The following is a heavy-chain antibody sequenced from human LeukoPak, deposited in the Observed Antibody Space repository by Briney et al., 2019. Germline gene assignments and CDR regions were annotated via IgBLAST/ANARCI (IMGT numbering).Heavy chain of an antibody. Sequence: PSETLSLTCTVSGGSISSGGYYWSWIRQHPGKGLEWIGYIYYSGSTYYNPSLKSRVTISVDTSKNQFSLKLSSVTAADTAVFYCARQPTHDYGDPSYWYFDLWGRGTLVTVSS. CDR2: IYYSGST. CDR1: GGSISSGGYY. J-gene: IGHJ2*01. D-gene: IGHD4-17*01. CDR3: ARQPTHDYGDPSYWYFDL. V-gene: IGHV4-31*03.